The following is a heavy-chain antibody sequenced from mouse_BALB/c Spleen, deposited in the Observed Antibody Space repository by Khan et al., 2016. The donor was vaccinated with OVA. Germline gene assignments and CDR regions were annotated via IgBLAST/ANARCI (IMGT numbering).Heavy chain of an antibody. D-gene: IGHD1-3*01. CDR2: IWAGGST. Sequence: VQLKQSGPGLVAPSQSLSITCTVSGFSLTSYGVHWVRQPPGKGPEWLGVIWAGGSTNYNSALMSRLSISKDNSKSQVFLKMNSLQTDDTAMYYCARLEDIWGQGTTLTVSS. V-gene: IGHV2-9*02. CDR1: GFSLTSYG. J-gene: IGHJ2*01. CDR3: ARLEDI.